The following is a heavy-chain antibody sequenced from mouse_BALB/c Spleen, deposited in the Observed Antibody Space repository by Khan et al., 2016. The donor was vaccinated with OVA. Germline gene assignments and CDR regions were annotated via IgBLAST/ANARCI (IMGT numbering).Heavy chain of an antibody. J-gene: IGHJ1*01. D-gene: IGHD1-1*01. Sequence: VQLQQSGPDLVKPSQSLSLTCTVTGYSITSGYSWHWIRQFPGNKLEWMGYIHYSGSTNYNPSLKSRISITRDTSKNQFFLQLNSVTTEDTATYYCARSGTTVVAYLYFDVWGAGTTVTFPS. V-gene: IGHV3-1*02. CDR3: ARSGTTVVAYLYFDV. CDR2: IHYSGST. CDR1: GYSITSGYS.